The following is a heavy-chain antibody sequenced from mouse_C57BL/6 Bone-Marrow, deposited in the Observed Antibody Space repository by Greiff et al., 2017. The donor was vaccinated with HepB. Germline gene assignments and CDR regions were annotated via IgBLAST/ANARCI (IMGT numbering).Heavy chain of an antibody. CDR2: ISDGGSYT. D-gene: IGHD1-1*01. Sequence: EVMLVESGGGLVKPGGSLKLSCAASGFTFSSYAMSWVRQTPEKRLEWVATISDGGSYTYYPDNVKGRFTISRDNAKNNLYLQMSHLKSEDTAMYYCAREKRVAPFDYWGQGTTLTVSS. V-gene: IGHV5-4*01. J-gene: IGHJ2*01. CDR1: GFTFSSYA. CDR3: AREKRVAPFDY.